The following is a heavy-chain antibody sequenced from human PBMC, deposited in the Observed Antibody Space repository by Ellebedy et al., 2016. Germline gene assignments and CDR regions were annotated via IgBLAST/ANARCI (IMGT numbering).Heavy chain of an antibody. D-gene: IGHD6-13*01. CDR3: ARDDGIAEPDPHGMDV. Sequence: SVKVSCXASGGTFSSYAISWVRQAPGQGLEWMGGIIPIFGTANYAQKFQGRVTITADKSTSTAYMELSSLRSEDTAVYYCARDDGIAEPDPHGMDVWGQGTTVTVSS. CDR2: IIPIFGTA. J-gene: IGHJ6*02. CDR1: GGTFSSYA. V-gene: IGHV1-69*06.